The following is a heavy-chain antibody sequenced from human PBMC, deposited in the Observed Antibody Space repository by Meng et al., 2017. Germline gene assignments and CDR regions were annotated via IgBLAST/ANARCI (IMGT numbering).Heavy chain of an antibody. CDR2: IYHSGST. Sequence: GSLRLSCAVSGGSISSSNWWSWVRQPPGKGLEWIGEIYHSGSTNYNPSLKSRVTISVDKSKNQFSLKLSSVTAADTAVYYCARGGVVPARSVVGYYYGMDVWGQGTTVTVSS. CDR3: ARGGVVPARSVVGYYYGMDV. V-gene: IGHV4-4*02. D-gene: IGHD2-2*01. J-gene: IGHJ6*02. CDR1: GGSISSSNW.